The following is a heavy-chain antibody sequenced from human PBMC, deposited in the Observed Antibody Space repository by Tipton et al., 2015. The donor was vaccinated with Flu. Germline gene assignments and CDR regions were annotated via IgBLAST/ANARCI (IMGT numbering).Heavy chain of an antibody. CDR1: GYTFTTHW. V-gene: IGHV5-51*03. D-gene: IGHD2-15*01. CDR2: IYPDDSDT. J-gene: IGHJ4*02. CDR3: GSLTQAYCSAGSCPLDH. Sequence: QLVQSGAEVKKPGESLNISCKVSGYTFTTHWIGWVRQMPGKGLEWMGIIYPDDSDTRFSPSLQGHVTTSVGKSISIAYLQWRSLKASGTATYYCGSLTQAYCSAGSCPLDHWSQGTLVTVSS.